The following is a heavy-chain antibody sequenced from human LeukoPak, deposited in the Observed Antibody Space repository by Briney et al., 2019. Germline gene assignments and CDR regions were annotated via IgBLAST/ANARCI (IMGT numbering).Heavy chain of an antibody. CDR1: GGSISDYY. J-gene: IGHJ4*02. CDR3: ARHRSKWLQSSFDY. D-gene: IGHD5-24*01. Sequence: SETLSLTCTVSGGSISDYYWSWIRQSPGKGLEWIGYIYYSGTTNYNPSLKSRVTISVDTSKNQFSLKLNSVTAADTAVYYCARHRSKWLQSSFDYWGQGTLVTVSS. CDR2: IYYSGTT. V-gene: IGHV4-59*08.